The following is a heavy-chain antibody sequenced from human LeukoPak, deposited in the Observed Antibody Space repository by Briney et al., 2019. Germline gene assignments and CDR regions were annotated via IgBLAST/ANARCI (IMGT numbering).Heavy chain of an antibody. Sequence: GGSLRLSCAASGFTFSSYTMNWVRQAPGTGLEWVSSISSSTTYIYYADSVKGRFTISRDNAKNSLYLQMNSLRAEDTAVYYCARDVYSTSWSNFDFWGQGTLVTVSS. V-gene: IGHV3-21*01. CDR1: GFTFSSYT. D-gene: IGHD2-2*01. J-gene: IGHJ4*02. CDR2: ISSSTTYI. CDR3: ARDVYSTSWSNFDF.